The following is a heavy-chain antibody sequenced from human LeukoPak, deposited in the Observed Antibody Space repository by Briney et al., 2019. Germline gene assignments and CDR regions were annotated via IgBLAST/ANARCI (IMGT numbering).Heavy chain of an antibody. CDR1: GGSISSYY. Sequence: TSETLSLTCTVSGGSISSYYWSWIRQPPGKGLEWIGYIYYSGSTNYNPSLKSRVTISVDTSKNQFSLKLSSVTAADTAVYYCARRGYSYGYGYWGQGTLVTVSS. J-gene: IGHJ4*02. CDR3: ARRGYSYGYGY. D-gene: IGHD5-18*01. CDR2: IYYSGST. V-gene: IGHV4-59*08.